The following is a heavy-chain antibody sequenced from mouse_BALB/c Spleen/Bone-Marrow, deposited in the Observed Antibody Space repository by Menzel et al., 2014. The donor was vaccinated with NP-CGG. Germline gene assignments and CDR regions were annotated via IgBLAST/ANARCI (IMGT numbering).Heavy chain of an antibody. J-gene: IGHJ2*01. V-gene: IGHV5-17*02. Sequence: EVKLMESGGGLVQPGGSRKLSCAASGFTFSSFAMHWIRQAPEKGLEWVAFISSGSNIIHYADTVKGRFTISRDNPKNPLFLQMTSLRSEDTAIYYCGRGDYWGQGTTLTVSS. CDR1: GFTFSSFA. CDR2: ISSGSNII. CDR3: GRGDY.